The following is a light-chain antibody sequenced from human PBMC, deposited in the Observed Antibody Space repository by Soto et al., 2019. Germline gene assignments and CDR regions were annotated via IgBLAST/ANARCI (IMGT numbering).Light chain of an antibody. CDR1: SSDFGAYNY. CDR3: SSYTSSSTLV. V-gene: IGLV2-14*01. CDR2: EVS. Sequence: QSVLTQPASVSGSPGQSITISCTGTSSDFGAYNYVSWYQHPPGTAPKLVIFEVSNRPSGVPDRFSGSKSGNTASLTISGLQAEDEADYYCSSYTSSSTLVFGGGTKLTV. J-gene: IGLJ2*01.